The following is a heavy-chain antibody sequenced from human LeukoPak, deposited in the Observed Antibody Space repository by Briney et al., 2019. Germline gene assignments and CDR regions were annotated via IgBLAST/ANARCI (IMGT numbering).Heavy chain of an antibody. CDR2: INPNSGGT. CDR3: ARDLSSTPNWELDH. J-gene: IGHJ4*02. D-gene: IGHD1-1*01. CDR1: GYTFTGYY. V-gene: IGHV1-2*06. Sequence: ASVKVSCKASGYTFTGYYMHWVRQAPGQGLEWIGRINPNSGGTNYAQKFQGRVTMTRDTSISTAYMELSRLRSDDTAVYYCARDLSSTPNWELDHWGQGTLVTVSS.